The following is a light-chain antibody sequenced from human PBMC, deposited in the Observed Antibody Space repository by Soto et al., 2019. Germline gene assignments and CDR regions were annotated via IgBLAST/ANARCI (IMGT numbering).Light chain of an antibody. CDR3: YSYAGSYTFYV. Sequence: QSALTQPRSVSGSPGQSVTISCTGTSSDVGGYNLVSWYQQHPGKAPKLMIYDVSKRPSGVPDRFSGSKSGNTASLTSSGLQAEDEADYYCYSYAGSYTFYVFGTGTKLTVL. CDR1: SSDVGGYNL. V-gene: IGLV2-11*01. CDR2: DVS. J-gene: IGLJ1*01.